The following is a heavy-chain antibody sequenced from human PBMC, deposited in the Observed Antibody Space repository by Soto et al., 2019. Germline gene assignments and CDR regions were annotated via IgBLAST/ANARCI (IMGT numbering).Heavy chain of an antibody. CDR1: GFTFSSYE. D-gene: IGHD1-26*01. J-gene: IGHJ4*02. V-gene: IGHV3-48*03. CDR3: AREKEWELLRSDYFDY. CDR2: ISSSGSTI. Sequence: EVQLVESGGGLAQPGGSLRLSCAASGFTFSSYEMNWVRQAPGKGLEWVSYISSSGSTIYYADSVKGRFTISRDNAKNSLYLQMNSLRAEDTAVYYCAREKEWELLRSDYFDYWGQGTLVTVSS.